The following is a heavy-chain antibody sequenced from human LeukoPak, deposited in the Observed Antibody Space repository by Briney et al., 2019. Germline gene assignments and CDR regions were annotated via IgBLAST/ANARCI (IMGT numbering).Heavy chain of an antibody. D-gene: IGHD1-26*01. J-gene: IGHJ4*02. CDR3: ARDHGFSGRYFDY. Sequence: GGSLRLSCAVSGITLSNYGMTWVRQAPGKGLEWVAGISDSGGSTNYADSVKGRFTISRDNPKNTLYLQMNSLRAEDTAVYYCARDHGFSGRYFDYWGQGTLVTVSS. CDR2: ISDSGGST. CDR1: GITLSNYG. V-gene: IGHV3-23*01.